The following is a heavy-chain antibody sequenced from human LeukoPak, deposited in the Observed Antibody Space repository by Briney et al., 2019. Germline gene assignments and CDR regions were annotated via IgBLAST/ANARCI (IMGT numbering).Heavy chain of an antibody. CDR3: ARLPCGSTSCYGGFDY. J-gene: IGHJ4*02. V-gene: IGHV4-39*01. Sequence: SGPGLVRPSETLSLTCPVSGGSISSSSYYWGWIRQPPGKGLEWIGSIYYSGSTYYNPSLKSRVTISVDTSKNRFSLKLSSVTAADTAVYYCARLPCGSTSCYGGFDYWGQGTLVTVSS. CDR1: GGSISSSSYY. D-gene: IGHD2-2*01. CDR2: IYYSGST.